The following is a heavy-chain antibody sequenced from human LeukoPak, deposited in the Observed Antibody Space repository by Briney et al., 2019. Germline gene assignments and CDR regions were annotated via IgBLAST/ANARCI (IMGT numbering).Heavy chain of an antibody. CDR1: GGSISSGGYY. J-gene: IGHJ4*02. V-gene: IGHV4-31*03. Sequence: TSETLSPTCTVSGGSISSGGYYWSWIRQHPGKGLEWIGYIYYSGSTYYNPSLKSRVTISVDTSKNQFSLKLSSVTAADTAVYYCARDGYDSSGIDYWGQGTLVTVSS. D-gene: IGHD3-22*01. CDR2: IYYSGST. CDR3: ARDGYDSSGIDY.